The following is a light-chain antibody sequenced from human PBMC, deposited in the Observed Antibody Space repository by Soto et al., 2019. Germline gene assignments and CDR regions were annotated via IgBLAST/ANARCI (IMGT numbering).Light chain of an antibody. CDR2: DAS. V-gene: IGKV3-11*01. CDR3: QQEET. CDR1: QSVSSY. J-gene: IGKJ3*01. Sequence: EIGLTQSPATLSLSPGERATLSCRASQSVSSYLAWYQQKPGQAPRLLIYDASNRATGIPARFSGSGSGTDFTLTISSLEPEDFAVYYCQQEETFGPGTKVDIK.